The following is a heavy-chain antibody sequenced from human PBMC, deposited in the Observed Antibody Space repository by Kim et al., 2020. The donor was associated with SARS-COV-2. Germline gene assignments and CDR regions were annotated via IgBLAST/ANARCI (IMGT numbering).Heavy chain of an antibody. Sequence: GGSLRLSCVASGFTFSDYYMNWIRQAPGKGLEWVSYISSSSTFTNYADSVKGRFTISRDNAKNSLYLQMNSLRAEDTAVYYCARGYGSGSYFAFDIWGQGAMVTVSS. J-gene: IGHJ3*02. CDR1: GFTFSDYY. CDR2: ISSSSTFT. V-gene: IGHV3-11*06. CDR3: ARGYGSGSYFAFDI. D-gene: IGHD3-10*01.